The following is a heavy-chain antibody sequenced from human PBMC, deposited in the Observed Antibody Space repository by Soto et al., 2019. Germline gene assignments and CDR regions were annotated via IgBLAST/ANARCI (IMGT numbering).Heavy chain of an antibody. CDR3: ADRVLRTVCGFVTTTAIYFDF. D-gene: IGHD2-21*01. CDR2: IYWDDDK. J-gene: IGHJ4*02. CDR1: GFSLTTSGVG. V-gene: IGHV2-5*02. Sequence: QITLNESGPTVVRPTETLTLTCRFSGFSLTTSGVGVGWVRQSPGKAPEWLALIYWDDDKRYSESLKSRLTIPKDISKNEVVLTVANVDLADTATYFCADRVLRTVCGFVTTTAIYFDFWGQGTPVAVSS.